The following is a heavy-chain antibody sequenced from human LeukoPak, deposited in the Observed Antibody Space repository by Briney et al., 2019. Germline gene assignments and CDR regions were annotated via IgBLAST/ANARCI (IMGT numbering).Heavy chain of an antibody. V-gene: IGHV3-23*01. CDR1: GFTFSSYA. D-gene: IGHD5-18*01. CDR3: VKSGYTYSSSGDY. J-gene: IGHJ4*02. Sequence: PGGSLRLSCAASGFTFSSYAMIWVRQTPGKGLEWVSGITGSGSTTYYADSVKGRFTISRDNSKNTVFLQMNSLRAEDTAVYYCVKSGYTYSSSGDYWGQGTLVTVSS. CDR2: ITGSGSTT.